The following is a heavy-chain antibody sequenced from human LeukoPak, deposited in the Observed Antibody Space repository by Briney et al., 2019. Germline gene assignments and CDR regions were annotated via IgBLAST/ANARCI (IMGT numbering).Heavy chain of an antibody. D-gene: IGHD6-13*01. V-gene: IGHV4-39*01. J-gene: IGHJ4*02. CDR2: IYYSGST. Sequence: SETLSLTCTVSGGSISSNSYYWGWIRQPPGKGLEWIGSIYYSGSTYYNPSLKSRVTISVDTSKNQFSLKLSSVTAADTAVYYCARRAVSYSTKWYFDYWGQGTLVTVSS. CDR3: ARRAVSYSTKWYFDY. CDR1: GGSISSNSYY.